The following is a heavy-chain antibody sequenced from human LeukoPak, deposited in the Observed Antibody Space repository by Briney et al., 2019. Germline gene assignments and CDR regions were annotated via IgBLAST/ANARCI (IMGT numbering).Heavy chain of an antibody. CDR1: GFTFSSYG. D-gene: IGHD6-13*01. V-gene: IGHV3-33*01. Sequence: KPGGSLRLSCAASGFTFSSYGMHWVRQAPGKGLEWVAVIWYDGSNKYYADSVKGRFTISRDNSKNTPYLQMNSLRAEDTAVYYCAREAVYSSSWYGYWGQGTLVTVSS. J-gene: IGHJ4*02. CDR2: IWYDGSNK. CDR3: AREAVYSSSWYGY.